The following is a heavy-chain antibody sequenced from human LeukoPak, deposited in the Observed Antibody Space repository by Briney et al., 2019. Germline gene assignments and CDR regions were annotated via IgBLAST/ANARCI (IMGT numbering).Heavy chain of an antibody. CDR1: GYSISSGYY. J-gene: IGHJ4*02. Sequence: SETLSLTCAVSGYSISSGYYWGWIRRPPGKGLEWIGIIYHSGSTYYNPSDKSLVTISEDTSKNHFSLKLSSVTAADTAVYYCARLVLGSTSCYFDYWGQGTLVTVSS. CDR3: ARLVLGSTSCYFDY. V-gene: IGHV4-38-2*01. D-gene: IGHD2-2*01. CDR2: IYHSGST.